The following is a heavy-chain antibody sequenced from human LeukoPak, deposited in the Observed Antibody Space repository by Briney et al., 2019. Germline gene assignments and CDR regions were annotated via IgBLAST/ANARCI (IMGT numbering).Heavy chain of an antibody. J-gene: IGHJ4*02. D-gene: IGHD6-19*01. CDR2: ISWNSGSI. CDR3: AKAAAPGIAVATADY. CDR1: GFTFDDYA. V-gene: IGHV3-9*01. Sequence: GGSLRLSCAASGFTFDDYAMHWVRQAPGKGLEWVSGISWNSGSIGYADSVKARFTISRDNAKNSLYLQMNSLRAEDTALYYCAKAAAPGIAVATADYWGQGTLVTVSS.